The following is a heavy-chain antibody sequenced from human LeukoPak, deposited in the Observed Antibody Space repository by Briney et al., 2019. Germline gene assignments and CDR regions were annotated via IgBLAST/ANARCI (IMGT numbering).Heavy chain of an antibody. Sequence: GGSLRLSCAASGFTVSSNYMTWVRQAPGKGLEWVSIIYSGGSTYYADSVKGRFTISRDNSKNTLYLQMNSLRAEDTAVYYCARAPYSGSFRGFDYWGQGTLVTVSS. CDR3: ARAPYSGSFRGFDY. D-gene: IGHD1-26*01. CDR1: GFTVSSNY. J-gene: IGHJ4*02. CDR2: IYSGGST. V-gene: IGHV3-53*01.